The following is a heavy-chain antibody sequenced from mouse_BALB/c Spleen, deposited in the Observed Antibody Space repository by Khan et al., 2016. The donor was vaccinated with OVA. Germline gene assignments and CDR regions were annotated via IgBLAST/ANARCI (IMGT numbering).Heavy chain of an antibody. CDR1: GNSITSGY. V-gene: IGHV3-8*02. Sequence: EVQLQESGPSLVKPSQTLSLTCSVTGNSITSGYWSWIRKFPGNKLEYMGYMIYTGYTDYNPSLKSRIAITRHTSKNQYYLQLNSVTAEDTATYYWARSTYRYAFAYWGQGTLVTVSA. CDR3: ARSTYRYAFAY. D-gene: IGHD2-14*01. J-gene: IGHJ3*01. CDR2: MIYTGYT.